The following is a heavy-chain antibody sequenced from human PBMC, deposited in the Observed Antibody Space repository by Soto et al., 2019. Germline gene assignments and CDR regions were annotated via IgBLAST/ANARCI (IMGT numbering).Heavy chain of an antibody. V-gene: IGHV4-4*07. J-gene: IGHJ5*01. CDR3: PRTLVVPEARGWFDP. CDR2: IYSTGST. Sequence: PSETLSLTCTVSGGSIYNYYWSWIRQPAGKGLEWIAQIYSTGSTKYNPSLKSRVTMSIDTSRKQFSLKLTSVSAADTAVYYCPRTLVVPEARGWFDPWGQGIPVTVSS. CDR1: GGSIYNYY. D-gene: IGHD2-21*01.